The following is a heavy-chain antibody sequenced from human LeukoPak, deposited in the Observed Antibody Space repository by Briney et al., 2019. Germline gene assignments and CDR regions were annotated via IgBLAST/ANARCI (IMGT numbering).Heavy chain of an antibody. CDR3: AKADSSGWSIGFDY. CDR2: IWYDGSNK. D-gene: IGHD6-19*01. J-gene: IGHJ4*02. V-gene: IGHV3-33*06. CDR1: GFTFSSYG. Sequence: GGSLRLSCAASGFTFSSYGMHWVRQAPGRGLEWVAVIWYDGSNKYYADSVKGRFTISRDNSKNTLYLQMNSLRAEDTAVYYCAKADSSGWSIGFDYWGQGTLVTVSS.